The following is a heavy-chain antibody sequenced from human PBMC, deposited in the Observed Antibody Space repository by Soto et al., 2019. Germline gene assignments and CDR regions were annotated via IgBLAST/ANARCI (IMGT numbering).Heavy chain of an antibody. J-gene: IGHJ4*02. CDR1: GFAIRSNA. V-gene: IGHV3-30*04. D-gene: IGHD6-13*01. CDR2: ISFEGSYK. Sequence: PGGSLRLSCEASGFAIRSNAIHWVRQAPGEGLEWGAVISFEGSYKYYADSVKGRFTVSRDNSKNTVSLQMDSLTGEDSALYYCVRAAGIAAAGSSQGVLWGQGTLVTVS. CDR3: VRAAGIAAAGSSQGVL.